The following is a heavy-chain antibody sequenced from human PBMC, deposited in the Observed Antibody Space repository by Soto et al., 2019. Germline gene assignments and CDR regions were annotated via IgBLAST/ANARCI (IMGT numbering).Heavy chain of an antibody. V-gene: IGHV3-21*01. D-gene: IGHD3-10*01. Sequence: PGGSLRLSCAASGFTFSSYSMNWVRQAPGKGLEWVSSISSSSGYIYYADSVKGRFTISRDNAKNSLYLQMNSLRAEDTAVYYCARAGGSGMDVWGQGTTVTVSS. CDR1: GFTFSSYS. CDR2: ISSSSGYI. CDR3: ARAGGSGMDV. J-gene: IGHJ6*02.